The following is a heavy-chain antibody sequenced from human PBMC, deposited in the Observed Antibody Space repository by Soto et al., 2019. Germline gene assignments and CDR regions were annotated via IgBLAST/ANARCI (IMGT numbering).Heavy chain of an antibody. CDR3: ARVFRGYFDY. V-gene: IGHV4-30-2*01. CDR2: IYHSGST. Sequence: PSETLSLTCAVSGGSISSGGYSWSWIRQPPGKGLEWIGYIYHSGSTYYNPSLKSRVTISVDRSKNQFSLKLSSVTAADTAVYYCARVFRGYFDYWGQGTRVTVSS. CDR1: GGSISSGGYS. D-gene: IGHD3-16*01. J-gene: IGHJ4*02.